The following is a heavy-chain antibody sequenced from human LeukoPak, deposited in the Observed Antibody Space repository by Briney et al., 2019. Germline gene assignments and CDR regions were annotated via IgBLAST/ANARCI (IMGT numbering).Heavy chain of an antibody. Sequence: SETLSLTCAVYGGSFSGYYWSWIRQPPGKGLEWIGEINHSGSTNYNPSLKSRVTISVDTSKNQFSLKLSSVTAADTAVYYCARGLEPSSVATIGESYFDYWGQGTLVTVSS. V-gene: IGHV4-34*01. D-gene: IGHD5-12*01. CDR2: INHSGST. J-gene: IGHJ4*02. CDR1: GGSFSGYY. CDR3: ARGLEPSSVATIGESYFDY.